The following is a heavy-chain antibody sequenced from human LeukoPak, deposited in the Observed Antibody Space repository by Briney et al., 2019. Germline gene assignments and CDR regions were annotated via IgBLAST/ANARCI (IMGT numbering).Heavy chain of an antibody. Sequence: SQTLSLTCTVSGGSTSSSTHYWSWIRQPAGKGLEWIGRIYASGSTNYNPSLKSRATISVDTSKNQFSLKLSSVTAAHTAVYYCARGVSTINFDFWGQGTLVTVPS. CDR3: ARGVSTINFDF. D-gene: IGHD5/OR15-5a*01. J-gene: IGHJ4*02. CDR1: GGSTSSSTHY. CDR2: IYASGST. V-gene: IGHV4-61*02.